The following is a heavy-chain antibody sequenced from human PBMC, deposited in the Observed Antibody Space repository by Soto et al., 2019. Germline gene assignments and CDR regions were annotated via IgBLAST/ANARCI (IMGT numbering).Heavy chain of an antibody. CDR3: ATSVKSYNSGRQSRWYFDH. Sequence: QVQLVQSGAEVKKPGASVKVSCKVSGYTLTELSMHWVRQAPGKGLEWMGGFDPEDGETIYATKFQGRVTMTEDTSTDTAYMELSSLRDAHTAAYYCATSVKSYNSGRQSRWYFDHWGRGTLVTVSS. J-gene: IGHJ2*01. CDR2: FDPEDGET. V-gene: IGHV1-24*01. D-gene: IGHD6-19*01. CDR1: GYTLTELS.